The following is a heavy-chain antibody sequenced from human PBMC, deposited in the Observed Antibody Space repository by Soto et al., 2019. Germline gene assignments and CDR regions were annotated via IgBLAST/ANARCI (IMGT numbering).Heavy chain of an antibody. D-gene: IGHD3-10*01. CDR3: TAGGHYYGSGSYYFDY. J-gene: IGHJ4*02. CDR1: GFTFSNAW. V-gene: IGHV3-15*01. CDR2: IKSKTDGGTT. Sequence: GGSLRLSCAASGFTFSNAWMSWVRQAPGKGLEWVGRIKSKTDGGTTDYAAPVKGRFTISRDDSKNTLYLQMNSLKTEGTAVYYSTAGGHYYGSGSYYFDYWGQGTLVTVSS.